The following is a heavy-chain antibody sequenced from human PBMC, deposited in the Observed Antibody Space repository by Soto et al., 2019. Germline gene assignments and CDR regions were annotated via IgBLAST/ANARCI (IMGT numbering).Heavy chain of an antibody. V-gene: IGHV1-18*04. D-gene: IGHD3-22*01. CDR1: GYTFTSYG. J-gene: IGHJ6*02. CDR2: ISAYNGNT. Sequence: ASVKVSCKASGYTFTSYGISWVRQPPGQGLEWMGWISAYNGNTNYAQKLQGRVTMTTDTSTSTAYMELRSLRSDDTAVYYCARRYTHYYDSSGYLYYYYGMDVWGQGTTVTVSS. CDR3: ARRYTHYYDSSGYLYYYYGMDV.